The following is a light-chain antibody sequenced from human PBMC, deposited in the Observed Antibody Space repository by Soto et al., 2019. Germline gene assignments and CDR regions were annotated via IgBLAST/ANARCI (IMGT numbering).Light chain of an antibody. CDR2: GAS. CDR3: QQYNTWPRT. J-gene: IGKJ1*01. Sequence: EIVMTQSPATLSVPPGERATLSCRASQGIKDYVAWFQQKPGQAPRLLIYGASTRATAIPARFSGSGSGTEFTLSISSLQSEDFAVYYCQQYNTWPRTFGQGTKVDIK. CDR1: QGIKDY. V-gene: IGKV3-15*01.